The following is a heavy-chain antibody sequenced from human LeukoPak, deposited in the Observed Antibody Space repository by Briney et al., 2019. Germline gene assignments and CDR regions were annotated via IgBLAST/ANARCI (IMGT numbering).Heavy chain of an antibody. D-gene: IGHD3-22*01. V-gene: IGHV4-34*01. J-gene: IGHJ4*02. CDR2: INHSGST. Sequence: SETLSLTCAVYGGSFSGYYWSWVRQPPGKGLEWIGEINHSGSTNYNPSLTSRGTISVDTSKNQFSLKLSSVTAADTAVYYCARVKKGPRLVPFDYWGQGTLVTVSS. CDR3: ARVKKGPRLVPFDY. CDR1: GGSFSGYY.